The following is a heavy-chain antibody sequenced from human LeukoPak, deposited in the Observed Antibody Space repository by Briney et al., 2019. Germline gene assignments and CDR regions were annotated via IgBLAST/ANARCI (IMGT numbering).Heavy chain of an antibody. J-gene: IGHJ4*02. D-gene: IGHD1-1*01. Sequence: GGSLRLSCAASGFTFSDSALHWVRQASGEGLEWVGRIRSKANTYATAYAASAKGRFTISRDDSKNTAYLQMNSLKTEDTAAYYCCSRMGTGDYWGQGTLVTVSS. CDR2: IRSKANTYAT. CDR1: GFTFSDSA. V-gene: IGHV3-73*01. CDR3: CSRMGTGDY.